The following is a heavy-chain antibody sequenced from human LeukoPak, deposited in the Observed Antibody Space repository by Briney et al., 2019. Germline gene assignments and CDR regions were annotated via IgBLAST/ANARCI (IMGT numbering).Heavy chain of an antibody. J-gene: IGHJ3*02. CDR3: VAGGYQYTFDI. D-gene: IGHD5-12*01. CDR2: IGTSRSYI. CDR1: GFTFSSYS. V-gene: IGHV3-21*01. Sequence: GGSLRLSCAASGFTFSSYSMNWVRQAPGKGLEWVSSIGTSRSYIYYADSVKGRFTISRDNAKNSLYLQMNSLRAEDTAVYYCVAGGYQYTFDIWGQGTTVTVSS.